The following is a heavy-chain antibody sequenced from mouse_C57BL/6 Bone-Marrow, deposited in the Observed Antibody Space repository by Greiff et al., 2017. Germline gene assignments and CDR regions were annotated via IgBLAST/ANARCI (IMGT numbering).Heavy chain of an antibody. CDR1: GYTFTSYW. D-gene: IGHD2-1*01. Sequence: QVQLQQPGAELVRPGSSVKLSCKASGYTFTSYWMDWVKQRPGQGLEWIGNIYPSDSETHYNQKFTDKATLTVDKSSSTAYMQHDSLTSEDSAVYYFARWTYGKSYGGQGTTLTVSS. V-gene: IGHV1-61*01. CDR2: IYPSDSET. CDR3: ARWTYGKSY. J-gene: IGHJ2*01.